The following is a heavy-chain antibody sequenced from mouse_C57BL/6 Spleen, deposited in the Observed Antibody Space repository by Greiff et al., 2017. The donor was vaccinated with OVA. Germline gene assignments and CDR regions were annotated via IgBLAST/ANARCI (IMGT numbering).Heavy chain of an antibody. J-gene: IGHJ1*03. CDR3: ARQYFYWYVDV. CDR2: ISSGGSYT. Sequence: VQLQQSGGDLVKPGGSLKLSCAASGFTFSSYGMSWVRQTPDKRLEWVATISSGGSYTYYPDSVKVPFTLARDKAKNTLYLQMSKLKSEDTAMDYCARQYFYWYVDVWGTGTSVTVSS. V-gene: IGHV5-6*01. CDR1: GFTFSSYG.